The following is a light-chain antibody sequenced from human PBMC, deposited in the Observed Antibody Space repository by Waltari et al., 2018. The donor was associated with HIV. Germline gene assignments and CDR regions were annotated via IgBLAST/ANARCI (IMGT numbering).Light chain of an antibody. J-gene: IGKJ3*01. V-gene: IGKV1-5*03. CDR2: TAS. CDR3: QQYSSYL. CDR1: PSISSW. Sequence: DIQMTQSPSTLSASVGDRVTITGRASPSISSWVACYQQKPGKAPKLLIYTASRLESGIPSMFGGSGAGTECTLTISSLQPDDFATYYCQQYSSYLFGPGTKVDMK.